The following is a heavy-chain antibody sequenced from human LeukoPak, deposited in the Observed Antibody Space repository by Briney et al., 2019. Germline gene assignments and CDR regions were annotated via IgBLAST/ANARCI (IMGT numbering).Heavy chain of an antibody. D-gene: IGHD6-19*01. Sequence: PSETLSLTCTVSGCSISSYYWSWIRQPPGKGLEWIGYIYYSGSTNYNPSLKSRVTISVDTSKNQCSLKLSSVTAADTAMYYCARARGGWYFIDYWGQGTLVTVSS. V-gene: IGHV4-59*01. CDR1: GCSISSYY. CDR2: IYYSGST. J-gene: IGHJ4*02. CDR3: ARARGGWYFIDY.